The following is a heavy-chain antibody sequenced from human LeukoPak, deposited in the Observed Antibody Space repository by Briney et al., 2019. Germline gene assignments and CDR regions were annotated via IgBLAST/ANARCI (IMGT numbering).Heavy chain of an antibody. CDR1: GFTFGDYA. D-gene: IGHD2-15*01. Sequence: PGGSLRLSCTASGFTFGDYAMNWVRQAPGKGLEWVGFIRSKAYGETTEYAAASVKGRFTISRDDSKSVAYLQMNSLKTEDTAVYYCSRVDRLVAGWIDYWGQGTLVTVSS. V-gene: IGHV3-49*04. CDR2: IRSKAYGETT. CDR3: SRVDRLVAGWIDY. J-gene: IGHJ4*02.